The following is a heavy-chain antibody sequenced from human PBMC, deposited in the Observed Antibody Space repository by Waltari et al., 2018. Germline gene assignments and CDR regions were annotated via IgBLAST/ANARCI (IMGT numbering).Heavy chain of an antibody. CDR3: ARGDDYSTYYFDY. V-gene: IGHV3-74*01. Sequence: EVQLVESGGGLVQPGGSLRLSCAASGFTFSSYWMHWVRQAPGKGLVWVSRINRDGSSTSYADSGKGRFTISRDNAKNTLYLQMNSLIAEDTAVYYCARGDDYSTYYFDYWGQGTLVTVSS. CDR2: INRDGSST. D-gene: IGHD4-4*01. CDR1: GFTFSSYW. J-gene: IGHJ4*02.